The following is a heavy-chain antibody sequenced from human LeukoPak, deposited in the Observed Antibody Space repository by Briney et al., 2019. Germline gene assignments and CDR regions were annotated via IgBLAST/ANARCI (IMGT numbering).Heavy chain of an antibody. Sequence: SETLSLACASYGGSFSGYYCGWVRQPPGRVLGWIVEINHSGSTNSNPSLKSRVTISVDTPKNQLSLKLSSVPAADTAVYYCARGTKWSGYYLKSYYYYGMDVWGQGTTVTVSS. D-gene: IGHD3-3*01. CDR3: ARGTKWSGYYLKSYYYYGMDV. J-gene: IGHJ6*02. CDR2: INHSGST. V-gene: IGHV4-34*01. CDR1: GGSFSGYY.